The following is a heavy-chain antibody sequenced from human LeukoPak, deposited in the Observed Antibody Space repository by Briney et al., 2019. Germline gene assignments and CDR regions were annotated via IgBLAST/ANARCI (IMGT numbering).Heavy chain of an antibody. CDR2: IYSGGST. CDR1: GFTVSSNY. Sequence: GGSLRLSCAASGFTVSSNYMSWVRQAPGKGLEWVSVIYSGGSTYYADSVKGRFTISRDNSKNTLYLQMNSLRAEDTAVYYCAFNMNYNDAFDIWGQGTMVTVSS. V-gene: IGHV3-66*01. CDR3: AFNMNYNDAFDI. D-gene: IGHD1-7*01. J-gene: IGHJ3*02.